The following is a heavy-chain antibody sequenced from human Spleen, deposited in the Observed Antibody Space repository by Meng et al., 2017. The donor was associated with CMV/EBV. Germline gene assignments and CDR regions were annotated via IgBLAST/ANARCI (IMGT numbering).Heavy chain of an antibody. V-gene: IGHV3-23*03. CDR3: ARDANSGWYFDY. CDR1: GFTFSSYA. Sequence: GGSLRLSCAASGFTFSSYAMNWVRQAPGKGLEWVSVIYSGGSRTYYADSVKGRFTISRDDSKNTLSLEMNSLRVEDTAIYYCARDANSGWYFDYWGQGTPVTVSS. D-gene: IGHD6-19*01. CDR2: IYSGGSRT. J-gene: IGHJ4*02.